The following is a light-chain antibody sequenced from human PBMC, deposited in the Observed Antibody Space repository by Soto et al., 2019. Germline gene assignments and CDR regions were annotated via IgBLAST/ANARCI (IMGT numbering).Light chain of an antibody. CDR2: GAS. CDR1: QSVSNNY. Sequence: EIVLTLSPGTLSLSPRERASLSVMASQSVSNNYLAWYQQKPGKAPKLLIYGASNRATGIPDRFSGSGSGTDFTLTISRLEPEDFAVYYCQQYGSSLITFGQGTRLEIK. CDR3: QQYGSSLIT. V-gene: IGKV3-20*01. J-gene: IGKJ5*01.